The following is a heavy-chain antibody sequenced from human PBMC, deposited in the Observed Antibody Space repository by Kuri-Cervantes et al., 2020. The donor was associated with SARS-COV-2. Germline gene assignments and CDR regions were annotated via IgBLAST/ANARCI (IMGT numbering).Heavy chain of an antibody. Sequence: GESLKISCAASGFTFSSYGMHWVRQAPGKGLEWVAVIWYDGSNKNYADSVKGRFTLSRDNAKNMLFLQMNSLRAEDTAVYYCVRDGDHWNFDYWGQGTLVPVSS. CDR2: IWYDGSNK. D-gene: IGHD1-1*01. CDR1: GFTFSSYG. J-gene: IGHJ4*02. CDR3: VRDGDHWNFDY. V-gene: IGHV3-33*01.